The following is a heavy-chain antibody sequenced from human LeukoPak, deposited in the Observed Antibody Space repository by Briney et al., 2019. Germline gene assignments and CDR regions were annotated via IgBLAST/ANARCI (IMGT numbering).Heavy chain of an antibody. Sequence: SETLSLTCTVSGGSISSYYWSWIRQPPGKGLEWIGYIYYSGSTNYNPSLKSQVTISVDTSKNQFSLKLSSVTAADTAVYYCARSSIGIVSFDYWGQGTLVTVSS. V-gene: IGHV4-59*01. CDR1: GGSISSYY. CDR3: ARSSIGIVSFDY. J-gene: IGHJ4*02. D-gene: IGHD2-15*01. CDR2: IYYSGST.